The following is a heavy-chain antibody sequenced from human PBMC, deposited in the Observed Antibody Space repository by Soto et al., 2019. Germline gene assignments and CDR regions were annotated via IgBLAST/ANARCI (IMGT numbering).Heavy chain of an antibody. D-gene: IGHD1-26*01. CDR3: ARQWGSPAPFDY. CDR2: IYYSGST. J-gene: IGHJ4*02. Sequence: PSETLSLTCTVSGGSISSYYWSWIRQPPGKGLEWIGYIYYSGSTNYNPSLKSRVTISVDTSKNQFSLKLSSVTAADTAVYYCARQWGSPAPFDYWGQGTLVTVSS. CDR1: GGSISSYY. V-gene: IGHV4-59*08.